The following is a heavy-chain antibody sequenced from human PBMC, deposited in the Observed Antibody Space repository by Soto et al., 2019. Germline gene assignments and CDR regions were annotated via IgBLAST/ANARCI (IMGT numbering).Heavy chain of an antibody. V-gene: IGHV3-21*01. Sequence: EVQLVESGGGLVKPGGSLRLSCAASGFTFSSYSMNWVRQAPGKGLEWVSSISSSSSYIYYADSVKGRFTISRDNAKNSLYLQMNSLRAEDTAVYYCARDLEAAAGTEYFQHWGQGTLVTVS. CDR1: GFTFSSYS. J-gene: IGHJ1*01. D-gene: IGHD6-13*01. CDR2: ISSSSSYI. CDR3: ARDLEAAAGTEYFQH.